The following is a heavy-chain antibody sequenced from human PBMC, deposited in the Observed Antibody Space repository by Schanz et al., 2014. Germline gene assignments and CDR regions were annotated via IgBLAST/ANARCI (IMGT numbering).Heavy chain of an antibody. D-gene: IGHD4-17*01. CDR2: ISGSSRTI. CDR1: GFGFSSYS. V-gene: IGHV3-48*01. J-gene: IGHJ3*02. CDR3: ARKMKLGVYGGKGHDSLDI. Sequence: EVQLVESGGGLIQPGGSLRLSCAASGFGFSSYSMNWVRQAPGKGLEWVSYISGSSRTIYYADSMKGRFTMSRDNAKNSVFLQMNSLRAEDTAVYYCARKMKLGVYGGKGHDSLDIWGQGTMVTGSS.